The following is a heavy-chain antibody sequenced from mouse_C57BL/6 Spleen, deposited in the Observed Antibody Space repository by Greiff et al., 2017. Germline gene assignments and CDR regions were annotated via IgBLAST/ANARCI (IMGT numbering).Heavy chain of an antibody. CDR2: IDPGTGGT. J-gene: IGHJ3*01. Sequence: VQLQQSGAELVRPGASVTLSCKASGYTFTDYEMHWVKQTPVHGLEWIGAIDPGTGGTAYNQKFKGKAILTADKSSSTAYMELRSLTSEDSAVYYCTRGGNYGSWFAYWGQGTLVTVSA. V-gene: IGHV1-15*01. CDR1: GYTFTDYE. D-gene: IGHD2-1*01. CDR3: TRGGNYGSWFAY.